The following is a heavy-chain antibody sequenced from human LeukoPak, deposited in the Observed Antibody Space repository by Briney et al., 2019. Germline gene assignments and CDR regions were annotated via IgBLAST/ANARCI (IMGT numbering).Heavy chain of an antibody. J-gene: IGHJ4*02. V-gene: IGHV1-69*01. D-gene: IGHD5-12*01. CDR1: GGTFSRYA. Sequence: ASVKVSCKASGGTFSRYAVSWVRQAPGQGLAWMGGIISIFGTANYAQKFQGRVTITSHEYTSTAYMELISLRPKGTAVYYCASVGSGRGSFDYWGQGTLVTVSS. CDR2: IISIFGTA. CDR3: ASVGSGRGSFDY.